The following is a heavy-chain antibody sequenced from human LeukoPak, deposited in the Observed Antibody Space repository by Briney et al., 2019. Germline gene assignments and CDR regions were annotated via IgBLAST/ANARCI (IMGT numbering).Heavy chain of an antibody. CDR3: AKRAGSGYSSSWYYFDY. CDR1: GXTFSRYA. Sequence: TGGSLRLSCAASGXTFSRYAMSWVRQAPGKGREWVSAISGSGGSTYYADSVKGRFTISRDNSKNTLYLQMNSLRGEDTAVYYCAKRAGSGYSSSWYYFDYWGQGTLVTVSS. J-gene: IGHJ4*02. V-gene: IGHV3-23*01. CDR2: ISGSGGST. D-gene: IGHD6-13*01.